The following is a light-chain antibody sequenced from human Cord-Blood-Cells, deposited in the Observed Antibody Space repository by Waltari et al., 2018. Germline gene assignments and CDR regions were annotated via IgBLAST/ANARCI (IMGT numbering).Light chain of an antibody. V-gene: IGLV1-40*01. CDR2: GNS. CDR1: SSNIGAGYD. Sequence: QSVLTQPPSVSGAPGQRVTTSCTGSSSNIGAGYDVPRYQQLPGTAPKLLIYGNSNRPSGVPDRFSGSKSGTSASLAITGLQAEDEADYYCQSYDSSLSGVVFGGGTKLTVL. J-gene: IGLJ2*01. CDR3: QSYDSSLSGVV.